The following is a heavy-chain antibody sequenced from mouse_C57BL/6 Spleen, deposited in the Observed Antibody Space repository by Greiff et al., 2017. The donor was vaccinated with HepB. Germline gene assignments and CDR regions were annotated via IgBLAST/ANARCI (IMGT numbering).Heavy chain of an antibody. CDR2: IDPNSGGT. J-gene: IGHJ2*01. CDR1: GYTFTSYW. Sequence: QVQLKQPGAELVKPGASVKLSCKASGYTFTSYWMHWVKQRPGRGLEWIGRIDPNSGGTKYNEKFKSKATLTVDKPSSTAYMQLSSLTSEDSAVYYCARSDYYDLDYWGQGTTLTVSS. V-gene: IGHV1-72*01. D-gene: IGHD2-4*01. CDR3: ARSDYYDLDY.